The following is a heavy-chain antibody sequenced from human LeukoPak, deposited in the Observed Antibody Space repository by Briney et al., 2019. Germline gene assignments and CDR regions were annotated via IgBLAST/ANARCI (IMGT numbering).Heavy chain of an antibody. J-gene: IGHJ3*02. V-gene: IGHV4-34*01. D-gene: IGHD2-2*02. CDR2: INHSGST. CDR1: GGSFSGYY. Sequence: PSETLSLTCAVYGGSFSGYYWSWIRQPPGKGLEWIVEINHSGSTNYNPSLKSRVTISVDTSKNQFSLKLSSVTAADTAVYYCARGGRAGIVVVPAAIRPGGAFDIWGQGTMVTVSS. CDR3: ARGGRAGIVVVPAAIRPGGAFDI.